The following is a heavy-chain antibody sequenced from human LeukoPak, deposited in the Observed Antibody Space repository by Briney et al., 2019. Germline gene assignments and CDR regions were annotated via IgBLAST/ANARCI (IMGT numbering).Heavy chain of an antibody. CDR2: INSDGSST. V-gene: IGHV3-74*01. J-gene: IGHJ4*02. D-gene: IGHD4-17*01. CDR3: ARRTTVTTGASDY. Sequence: GGSLRLSFAASGFTFSSYWMHWVRQAPGKGLVWVSRINSDGSSTSYADSVKGRFTISRDNAKNTLYLQMNSLRAEDTAVYYCARRTTVTTGASDYWGQGTLVTVSS. CDR1: GFTFSSYW.